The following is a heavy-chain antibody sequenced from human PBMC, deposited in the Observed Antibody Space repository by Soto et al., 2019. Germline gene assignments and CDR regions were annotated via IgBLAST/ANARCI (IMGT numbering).Heavy chain of an antibody. CDR1: GGIFSSNT. CDR2: SITLFGTA. V-gene: IGHV1-69*06. CDR3: ASKAACGGDCYAFAS. D-gene: IGHD2-21*02. J-gene: IGHJ4*02. Sequence: QVYLVQSGAEVKKPGSSVKISCKASGGIFSSNTINWVRQAAGQGLEWMGGSITLFGTANYSEKFQGRVTITADKSTTTEYMELTSLRSEDTAVYYCASKAACGGDCYAFASWGQGTLVTVSS.